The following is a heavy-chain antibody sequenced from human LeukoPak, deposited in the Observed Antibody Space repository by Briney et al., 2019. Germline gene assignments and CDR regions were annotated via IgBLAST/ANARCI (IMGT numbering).Heavy chain of an antibody. CDR1: GYSFANYW. J-gene: IGHJ3*02. CDR3: ARRSDYYDSLNAFDI. Sequence: GESLKISCKGSGYSFANYWIGWVRQMPGKGLEWMGIMFPGDSDPRYSPSFQGQVTISVDKSVSTAYLQWNSLKASDTAMYYCARRSDYYDSLNAFDIWGQGTMVTVSS. CDR2: MFPGDSDP. D-gene: IGHD3-22*01. V-gene: IGHV5-51*01.